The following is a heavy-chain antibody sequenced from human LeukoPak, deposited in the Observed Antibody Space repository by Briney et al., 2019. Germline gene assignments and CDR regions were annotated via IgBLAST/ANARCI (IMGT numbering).Heavy chain of an antibody. Sequence: SETLSLTCTVSGGSISSSCCSWGWIRQPPGKGLEWIGSAHYSGSTYYNPSLKSRVTISVDTTKNQFSLKLSSVTAADTAVYYCARLTGTYYYYYMDVWGKGTTVTVSS. CDR3: ARLTGTYYYYYMDV. D-gene: IGHD1-7*01. CDR1: GGSISSSCCS. J-gene: IGHJ6*03. CDR2: AHYSGST. V-gene: IGHV4-39*07.